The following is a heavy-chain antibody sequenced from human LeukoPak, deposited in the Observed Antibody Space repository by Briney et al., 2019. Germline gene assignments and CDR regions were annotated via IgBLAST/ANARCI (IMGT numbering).Heavy chain of an antibody. D-gene: IGHD2-15*01. CDR3: ARHADGAAFGY. CDR2: IYYSGST. J-gene: IGHJ4*02. CDR1: GGSISSSSYY. V-gene: IGHV4-39*01. Sequence: SETLSLTCSVSGGSISSSSYYWGWIRQPPGKGLEWIGSIYYSGSTYYNPSLKSQVTISVDTSKNQFSLKLTSVTAADTAVYFCARHADGAAFGYWGQGTLVPSPQ.